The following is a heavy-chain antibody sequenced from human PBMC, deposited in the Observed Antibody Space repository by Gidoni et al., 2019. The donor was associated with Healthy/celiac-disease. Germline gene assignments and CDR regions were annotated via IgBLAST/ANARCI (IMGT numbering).Heavy chain of an antibody. Sequence: QVQLVQPGAEVKKPGASVKVSCKASGYTFPSYGIRWVRQGPGQGLAWMGWISAYNGNTNYAQKLQGRVTMTTDTSTSTAYMELRSRRSDDTAVYYCARDEKYDFWSGYHRYGMDVWGQGTTVTVSS. J-gene: IGHJ6*02. CDR3: ARDEKYDFWSGYHRYGMDV. D-gene: IGHD3-3*01. CDR2: ISAYNGNT. CDR1: GYTFPSYG. V-gene: IGHV1-18*04.